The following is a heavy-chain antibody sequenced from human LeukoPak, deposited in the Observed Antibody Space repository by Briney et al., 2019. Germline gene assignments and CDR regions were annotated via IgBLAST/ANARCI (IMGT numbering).Heavy chain of an antibody. D-gene: IGHD4-17*01. V-gene: IGHV1-2*02. Sequence: ASVKVSCKASGYTLTGYYMHWVRQAPGQGLEWMGWINPNSGGTNYAQKFQGRVTMTRDTSISTAYMELSRLRSDDTAVYYCATSTVTTFTFDYWGQGTLVTVSS. CDR1: GYTLTGYY. CDR2: INPNSGGT. CDR3: ATSTVTTFTFDY. J-gene: IGHJ4*02.